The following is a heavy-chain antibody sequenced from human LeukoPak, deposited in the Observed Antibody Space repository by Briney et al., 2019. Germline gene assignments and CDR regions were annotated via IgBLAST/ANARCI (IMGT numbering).Heavy chain of an antibody. CDR3: ARVDFWSAMDY. D-gene: IGHD3-3*01. CDR2: INSDGSST. J-gene: IGHJ4*02. Sequence: WGGLRLSFAAPGXTLSCFCVRWVRPTPGKGGVWVSSINSDGSSTTYADSVKGRFTISRDNAKNTLYLQMNSLRAEDTAVYYCARVDFWSAMDYWGQGTLVTVSS. V-gene: IGHV3-74*03. CDR1: GXTLSCFC.